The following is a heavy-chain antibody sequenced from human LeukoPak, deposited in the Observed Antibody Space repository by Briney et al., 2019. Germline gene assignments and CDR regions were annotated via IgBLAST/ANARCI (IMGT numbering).Heavy chain of an antibody. CDR1: GYTFKSYC. D-gene: IGHD6-13*01. Sequence: ASVKVSCKTSGYTFKSYCISWLRQVPGQGLEWMAWSSAYNGDTNYAQKFQDRVTMTRDTSINTAYMELSRLRSDDTAVYYCARAVAAAGTGAEYFQHWGQGTLVTVSS. J-gene: IGHJ1*01. CDR2: SSAYNGDT. V-gene: IGHV1-18*01. CDR3: ARAVAAAGTGAEYFQH.